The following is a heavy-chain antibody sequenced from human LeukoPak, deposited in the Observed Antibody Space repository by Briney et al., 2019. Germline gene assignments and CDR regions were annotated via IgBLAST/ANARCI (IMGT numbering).Heavy chain of an antibody. CDR3: ASLTATKRYYDILTGYYNGHAFDI. V-gene: IGHV4-39*07. D-gene: IGHD3-9*01. CDR2: IYYSGST. Sequence: SETLSLTCTVSGGSISSSSYYWGWIRQPPGKGLEWIGSIYYSGSTYYNPSLKSRVTISVDTSKNQFSLKLSSVTAADTAVYYCASLTATKRYYDILTGYYNGHAFDIWGQGTMVTVSS. CDR1: GGSISSSSYY. J-gene: IGHJ3*02.